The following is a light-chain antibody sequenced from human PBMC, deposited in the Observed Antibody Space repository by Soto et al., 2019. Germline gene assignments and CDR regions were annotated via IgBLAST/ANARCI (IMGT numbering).Light chain of an antibody. CDR1: RSDIGGYNH. CDR3: SSYTATRTVV. V-gene: IGLV2-14*03. Sequence: QSALTQPASVSGSPGQSITIACTGTRSDIGGYNHVSWYQVHPGKAPRLVIYDVSIRPPAVSDRFSGSTSGNTASLTISGLQAEDEAVYYCSSYTATRTVVFGGGTKLTVL. J-gene: IGLJ3*02. CDR2: DVS.